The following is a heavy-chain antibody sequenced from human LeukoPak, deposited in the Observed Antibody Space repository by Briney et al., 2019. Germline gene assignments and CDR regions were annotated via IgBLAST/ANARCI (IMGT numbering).Heavy chain of an antibody. D-gene: IGHD5-24*01. CDR1: GYTFTSYD. CDR3: ARAGRDGYTTDY. CDR2: MNPNSGNT. Sequence: ASVKVSCKASGYTFTSYDINWVRQATGQGLEWMGWMNPNSGNTGYAQKFQGRVTMTRNTSISTAYMELSSLRSEDTAVCYCARAGRDGYTTDYWGQGTLVTVSS. J-gene: IGHJ4*02. V-gene: IGHV1-8*02.